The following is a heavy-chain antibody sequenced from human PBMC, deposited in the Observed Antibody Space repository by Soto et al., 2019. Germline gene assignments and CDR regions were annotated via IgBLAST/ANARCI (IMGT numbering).Heavy chain of an antibody. V-gene: IGHV3-7*03. D-gene: IGHD2-2*01. Sequence: GGSLRLSCAASGFTFSNYWMSWVRQAPGKGLEWVANIQQDGSEKYYVDSVNGRFTISRDNAKTSLYLQMSSLRVEDTAVYYCARGPQYYCSSSSCSFDSWGQGTLVTVSS. CDR3: ARGPQYYCSSSSCSFDS. J-gene: IGHJ4*02. CDR1: GFTFSNYW. CDR2: IQQDGSEK.